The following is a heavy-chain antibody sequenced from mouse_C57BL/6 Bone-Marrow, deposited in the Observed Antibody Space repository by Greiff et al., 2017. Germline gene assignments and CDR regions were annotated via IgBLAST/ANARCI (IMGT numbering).Heavy chain of an antibody. J-gene: IGHJ1*03. CDR1: GYTFTSYD. CDR3: ARVEFDGSSGDWYFDV. Sequence: LVESGPELVKPGASVKLSCKASGYTFTSYDINWVKQRPGQGLEWIGWIYPRDGSTKYNEKFKGKATFTVDTSSSTAYMELHSLTSEDSAVYFCARVEFDGSSGDWYFDVWGTGTTVTVSS. V-gene: IGHV1-85*01. CDR2: IYPRDGST. D-gene: IGHD1-1*01.